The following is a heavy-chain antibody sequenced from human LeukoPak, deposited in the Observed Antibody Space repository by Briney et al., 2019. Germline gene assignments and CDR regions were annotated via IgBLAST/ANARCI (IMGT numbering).Heavy chain of an antibody. J-gene: IGHJ3*02. D-gene: IGHD3-16*01. CDR2: IYYSGST. Sequence: KPSETLSLTCTVSGGSISSSSYYWGWIRQPPGKGLEWMGSIYYSGSTYYNPSLKSRVTLSVDTSKNQFSLKLSSVTAADTAVYYCARHGGRLRMGAFDIWGQGTMVTVSS. CDR3: ARHGGRLRMGAFDI. V-gene: IGHV4-39*01. CDR1: GGSISSSSYY.